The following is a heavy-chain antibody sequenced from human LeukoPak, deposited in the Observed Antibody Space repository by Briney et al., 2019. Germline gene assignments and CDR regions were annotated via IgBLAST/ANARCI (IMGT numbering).Heavy chain of an antibody. J-gene: IGHJ6*02. V-gene: IGHV1-8*01. CDR1: GYTFTSYD. D-gene: IGHD6-13*01. Sequence: ASVKVSCKASGYTFTSYDINWVRQATGQGLEWMGWMNPNSGNTGYAQKFQGRVTMSRNTSISTAYMELSSLRSEDTAVYYCARGVYSSSWFFYYYYGMDVWGQGTTVTVSS. CDR3: ARGVYSSSWFFYYYYGMDV. CDR2: MNPNSGNT.